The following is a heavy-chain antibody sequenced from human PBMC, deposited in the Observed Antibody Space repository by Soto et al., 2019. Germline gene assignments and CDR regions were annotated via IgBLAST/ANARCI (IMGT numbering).Heavy chain of an antibody. V-gene: IGHV3-48*02. Sequence: GGSLGLSCAASGFTFTSYSMNWFRQAPGKGLEWVSYISSSSSTIYYADSMKGRFTISRDHAKNSLYLQVNSLRDEDTAVYYCVRAGATIFDYWGRGTLVTVSS. CDR2: ISSSSSTI. D-gene: IGHD1-26*01. CDR3: VRAGATIFDY. J-gene: IGHJ4*02. CDR1: GFTFTSYS.